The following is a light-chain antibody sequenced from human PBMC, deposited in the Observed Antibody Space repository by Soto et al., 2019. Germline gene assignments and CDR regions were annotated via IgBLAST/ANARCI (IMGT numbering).Light chain of an antibody. CDR1: SSNVGYNS. CDR2: DNN. V-gene: IGLV1-51*01. CDR3: GAWDNSLSVYV. Sequence: QSVLTQPPSVSAAPGQEVTISCSGSSSNVGYNSVSWYQQIPGTAPKLLIYDNNKRPSGIPARFSGSKSGTSATLGITGLQTGDEADYYCGAWDNSLSVYVFGSGTKLTVL. J-gene: IGLJ1*01.